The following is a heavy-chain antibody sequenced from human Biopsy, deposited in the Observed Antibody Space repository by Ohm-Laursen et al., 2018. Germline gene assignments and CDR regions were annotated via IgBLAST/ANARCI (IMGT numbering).Heavy chain of an antibody. D-gene: IGHD3-16*01. J-gene: IGHJ4*02. CDR1: GFPFTGFS. V-gene: IGHV4-59*01. Sequence: SLRLSCSASGFPFTGFSMDWVRQAPGKGLEWIGYMYYSGSTKYSPPLKNRVTVSFDTSRNQFSLKLTSMTPADTAVYYCVRGRSPATYWGQGALVIVSS. CDR2: MYYSGST. CDR3: VRGRSPATY.